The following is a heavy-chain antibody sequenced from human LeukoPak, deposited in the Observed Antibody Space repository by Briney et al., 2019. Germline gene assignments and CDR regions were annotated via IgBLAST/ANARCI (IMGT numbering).Heavy chain of an antibody. CDR2: IYYSGST. CDR3: ARSPYGSGSC. V-gene: IGHV4-59*01. D-gene: IGHD3-10*01. CDR1: GGSTSSYY. J-gene: IGHJ4*02. Sequence: PSETLSLTCTVSGGSTSSYYWSWIRQPPGKGLEWIGYIYYSGSTNYNPSLKSRVTISVDTSKNQFSLKLSSVTAADTAVYYCARSPYGSGSCWGQGTLVTVSS.